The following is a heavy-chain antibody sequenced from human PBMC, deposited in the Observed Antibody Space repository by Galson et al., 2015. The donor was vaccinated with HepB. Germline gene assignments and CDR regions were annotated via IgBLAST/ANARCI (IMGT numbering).Heavy chain of an antibody. Sequence: SLRLSCAASGVTIPSYSMNWVRKAPGKGLEWLAYISAGSNTIYYADSVKGRFTLSRDNSKDFFYLHMNSLRGEETAVYYCARNPSSHDYYNMDVWGHGTTVTVSS. CDR2: ISAGSNTI. CDR3: ARNPSSHDYYNMDV. V-gene: IGHV3-48*01. CDR1: GVTIPSYS. J-gene: IGHJ6*02.